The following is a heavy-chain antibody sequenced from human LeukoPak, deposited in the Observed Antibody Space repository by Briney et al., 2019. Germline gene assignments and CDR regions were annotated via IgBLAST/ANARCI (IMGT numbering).Heavy chain of an antibody. D-gene: IGHD2-2*01. V-gene: IGHV4-61*02. CDR2: IYTSGST. J-gene: IGHJ4*02. Sequence: SQTLSLTCTVSGGSLSSGSYYWSWIRQPAGKGLEWIGRIYTSGSTNYNPSLKSRVTISVDTSKNQFSLKPSSVTAADTAVYYCARSGKYCSSTSCYRKFDYWGQGTLATVSS. CDR3: ARSGKYCSSTSCYRKFDY. CDR1: GGSLSSGSYY.